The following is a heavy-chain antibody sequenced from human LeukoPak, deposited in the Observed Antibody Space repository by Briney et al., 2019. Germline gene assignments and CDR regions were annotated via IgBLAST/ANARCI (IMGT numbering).Heavy chain of an antibody. Sequence: GGSLRLSCATSGFTFSNAWMNWVRQAPGKGLEWVGRIRSNSDGGTIDYAAPVKGRFALSRDDSKNTLYLQMNSLKTEDTAVYYCTTYYYDSSGYYWFDPWGQGTLVTVSS. CDR2: IRSNSDGGTI. CDR3: TTYYYDSSGYYWFDP. CDR1: GFTFSNAW. D-gene: IGHD3-22*01. V-gene: IGHV3-15*07. J-gene: IGHJ5*02.